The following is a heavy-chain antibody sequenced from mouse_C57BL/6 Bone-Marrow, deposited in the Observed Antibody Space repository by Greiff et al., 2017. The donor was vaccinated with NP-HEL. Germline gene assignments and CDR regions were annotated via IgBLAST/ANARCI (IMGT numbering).Heavy chain of an antibody. J-gene: IGHJ4*01. V-gene: IGHV2-6*03. CDR2: IWSDGST. Sequence: QVQLKQSGPGLVAPSQSLSITCTVSGFSLTSYGVHWVRQPPGKGLEWLVVIWSDGSTTYNSALKSRLSISKDNSKSQVFLKMNSLQTDDTAMYYCARSSPRYYAMDYWGQGTSVTVSS. CDR1: GFSLTSYG. CDR3: ARSSPRYYAMDY.